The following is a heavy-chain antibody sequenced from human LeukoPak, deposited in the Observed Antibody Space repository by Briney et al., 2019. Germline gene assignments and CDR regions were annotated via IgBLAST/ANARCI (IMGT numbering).Heavy chain of an antibody. D-gene: IGHD5-18*01. CDR2: IYSGGST. J-gene: IGHJ4*02. CDR1: GFTFSRNY. CDR3: ATAQRGYSYGFDY. V-gene: IGHV3-53*04. Sequence: GGSLRLSCAASGFTFSRNYMSWVRQAPGKGLEWVSVIYSGGSTYYADSVKVRFTISRHNSKNTLYLQMNSLRAEDTAVYYCATAQRGYSYGFDYWGQGTLVAVSS.